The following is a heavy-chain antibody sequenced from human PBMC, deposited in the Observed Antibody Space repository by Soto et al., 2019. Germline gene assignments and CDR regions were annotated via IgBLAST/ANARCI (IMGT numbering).Heavy chain of an antibody. D-gene: IGHD5-12*01. CDR2: IYYSGST. Sequence: QVQLQESGPGLVKPSQTLSLTCTVSGGSISSGGYYWSWIRQHPGKGLEWIGYIYYSGSTYYNPSLKSRVTISVDTSKNQFSLKLSSVTAADTAVYYCARDTGLGGSDSNWFDPWGQGTLVTVSS. CDR1: GGSISSGGYY. V-gene: IGHV4-31*03. CDR3: ARDTGLGGSDSNWFDP. J-gene: IGHJ5*02.